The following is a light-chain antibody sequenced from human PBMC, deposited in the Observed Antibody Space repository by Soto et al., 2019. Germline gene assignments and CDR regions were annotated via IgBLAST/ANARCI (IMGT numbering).Light chain of an antibody. CDR2: DAS. V-gene: IGKV1-5*01. J-gene: IGKJ4*01. CDR1: QSISSW. CDR3: QEDNIYLLT. Sequence: DLQMTHSPSKLSASVVYRVTITFLASQSISSWLAWYQQKPGKAPKLLIYDASSLESGVPSRFSGSGSGTEFTLTISILQPDDFITYCCQEDNIYLLTFAGGSKVDIK.